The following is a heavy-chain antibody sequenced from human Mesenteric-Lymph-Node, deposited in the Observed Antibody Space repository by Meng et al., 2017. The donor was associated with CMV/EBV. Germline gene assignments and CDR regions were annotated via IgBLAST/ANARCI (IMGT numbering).Heavy chain of an antibody. D-gene: IGHD7-27*01. CDR2: IIPIFGTA. V-gene: IGHV1-69*01. J-gene: IGHJ4*02. CDR3: ARPPLTGDFYYHY. Sequence: KTSGGTLSRHAISWVRQAPGQGLGWMGGIIPIFGTANYAQHFQGRVAITADESSSTAYMELSSLRSEDTAIYYCARPPLTGDFYYHYWGQGTLVTVSS. CDR1: GGTLSRHA.